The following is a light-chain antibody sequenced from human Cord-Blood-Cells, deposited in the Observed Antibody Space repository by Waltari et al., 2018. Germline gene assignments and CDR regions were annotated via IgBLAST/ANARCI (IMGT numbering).Light chain of an antibody. CDR1: SSDVGSYNL. J-gene: IGLJ3*02. CDR3: CSYAGSSWV. V-gene: IGLV2-23*01. CDR2: EGS. Sequence: QSALTQPASVSGSPGQSITISCTATSSDVGSYNLVPWYQQHPGKAPKLMIYEGSKRPSGVSNRFSGSKSGNTASLTISGLQAEDEADYYCCSYAGSSWVFGGGTKLTVL.